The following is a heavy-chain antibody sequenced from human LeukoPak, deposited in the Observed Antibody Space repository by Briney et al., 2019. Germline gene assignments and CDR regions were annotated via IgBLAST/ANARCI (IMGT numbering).Heavy chain of an antibody. CDR3: AKVETAAAATLRGFDY. J-gene: IGHJ4*02. Sequence: GGSLRPSCAASGFTFSSYAMSWVRQAPGKGLEWVSSIGGSGGSTYYADSVKGRFTISRDNSKNTLYLQMNSLRAEDTAVYYCAKVETAAAATLRGFDYWGQGTLVTVSS. V-gene: IGHV3-23*01. D-gene: IGHD6-13*01. CDR1: GFTFSSYA. CDR2: IGGSGGST.